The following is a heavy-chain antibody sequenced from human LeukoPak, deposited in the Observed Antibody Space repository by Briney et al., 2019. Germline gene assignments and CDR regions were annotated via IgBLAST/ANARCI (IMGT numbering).Heavy chain of an antibody. CDR2: IWYDGSNK. CDR3: AREVVVVATDWFDP. CDR1: GFTFSTYA. D-gene: IGHD2-15*01. J-gene: IGHJ5*02. Sequence: GGSLRLSCAASGFTFSTYAMHWVRQAPGKGLEWVALIWYDGSNKYYADSVKGRFTISRDNAKNSLYLQMNSLRDEDTAVYYCAREVVVVATDWFDPWGQGTLVTVSS. V-gene: IGHV3-33*01.